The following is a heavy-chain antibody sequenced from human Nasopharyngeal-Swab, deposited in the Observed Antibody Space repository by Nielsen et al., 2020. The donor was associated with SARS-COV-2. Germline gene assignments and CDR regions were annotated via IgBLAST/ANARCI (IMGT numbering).Heavy chain of an antibody. J-gene: IGHJ3*01. CDR1: GGSILSNY. CDR2: IYYTGST. CDR3: ARQSSSSWYGAFDV. V-gene: IGHV4-59*08. Sequence: SETLSLTCAVSGGSILSNYWSWIRQPPGKGLEWIGYIYYTGSTSYNPSLESRVTMSIDTSKNQFSLKVTSVTAADTAIYYCARQSSSSWYGAFDVWGRGTLVTVSS. D-gene: IGHD6-13*01.